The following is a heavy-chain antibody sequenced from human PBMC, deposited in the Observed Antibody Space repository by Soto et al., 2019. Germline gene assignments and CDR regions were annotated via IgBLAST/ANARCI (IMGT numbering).Heavy chain of an antibody. CDR3: AREVNSSTARGPNWFDP. D-gene: IGHD6-13*01. CDR1: GDSINNSHW. Sequence: QVQLQESGPGLVQPSGTLSLTCAVSGDSINNSHWWSWVRQTPGKGLEWIGETYHSGTTNYNPSRTPRVTISIEKSKNQFSLTMNPVPGADTAVYYCAREVNSSTARGPNWFDPWGQGTLGTVSS. V-gene: IGHV4-4*02. J-gene: IGHJ5*02. CDR2: TYHSGTT.